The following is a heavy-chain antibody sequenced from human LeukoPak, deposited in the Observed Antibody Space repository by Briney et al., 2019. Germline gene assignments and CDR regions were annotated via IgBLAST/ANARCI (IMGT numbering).Heavy chain of an antibody. CDR1: GFTFSTSA. J-gene: IGHJ4*02. CDR2: ISSNGGST. Sequence: GGALRLSCSASGFTFSTSAIHWVRQAPGKGLEYVSAISSNGGSTYYAGSVKGRFTISRDNSKNTLSLQMSSLRPEDTAVYYCVKLPYSDTSAYYVDYWGQGTLVTVSS. CDR3: VKLPYSDTSAYYVDY. D-gene: IGHD3-22*01. V-gene: IGHV3-64D*06.